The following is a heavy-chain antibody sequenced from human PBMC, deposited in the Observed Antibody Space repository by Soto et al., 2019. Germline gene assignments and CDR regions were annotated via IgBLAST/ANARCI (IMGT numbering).Heavy chain of an antibody. J-gene: IGHJ4*02. CDR2: IKSKTDGGAT. D-gene: IGHD3-3*01. CDR1: GFTCSNAW. V-gene: IGHV3-15*01. CDR3: TTELHYAYNLGSGPPDY. Sequence: EVQLVESGGGLVKPGGSLRLSCAASGFTCSNAWMRWVRQAPGKGREWVGRIKSKTDGGATDYAAPVKGRFTISIDDSKNTLDMQMNCVKTEGAGVYYYTTELHYAYNLGSGPPDYWVQGTLVTVS.